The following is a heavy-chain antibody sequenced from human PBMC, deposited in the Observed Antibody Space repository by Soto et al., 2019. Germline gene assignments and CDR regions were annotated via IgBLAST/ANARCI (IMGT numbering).Heavy chain of an antibody. D-gene: IGHD3-3*01. CDR3: VHLDFWKYMGLLDY. J-gene: IGHJ4*02. CDR2: SYWNDDR. Sequence: SGPTLVKPTQSLTLTCTFSGLSLTSGGEAVGWIRQPPGKALEWLGFSYWNDDRRQSPSVSTRVTITKDTSKNQVVLTMTNMDPVDTATYYCVHLDFWKYMGLLDYWGQGILVTVSS. V-gene: IGHV2-5*01. CDR1: GLSLTSGGEA.